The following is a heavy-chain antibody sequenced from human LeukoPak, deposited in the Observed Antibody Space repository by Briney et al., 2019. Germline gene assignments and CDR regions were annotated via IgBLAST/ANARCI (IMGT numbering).Heavy chain of an antibody. CDR1: GFTFSSYA. J-gene: IGHJ4*02. Sequence: GGSLRLSCAASGFTFSSYAMHWVRQAPGKGLEWVAVISYDGSNKYYADSVKRRITISRDNSKNTLYLQMNSLRTEDTAVYYCARDLGIAAAGTWVDYWGQGTLVTVSS. CDR3: ARDLGIAAAGTWVDY. V-gene: IGHV3-30-3*01. D-gene: IGHD6-13*01. CDR2: ISYDGSNK.